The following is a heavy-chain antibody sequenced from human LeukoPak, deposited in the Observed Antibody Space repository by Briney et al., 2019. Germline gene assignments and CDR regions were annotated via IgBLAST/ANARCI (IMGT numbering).Heavy chain of an antibody. CDR3: ARAGVVPAAISRAFDI. CDR1: GGPIISGDYY. V-gene: IGHV4-30-4*08. D-gene: IGHD2-2*02. CDR2: IYHNGDT. Sequence: SETLSLTCIVSGGPIISGDYYWSWIRQPPGKGLEWIGYIYHNGDTYYNPSLKSRVSISVDTSKNQFSLKLSSVTAADTAVYYCARAGVVPAAISRAFDIWGQGSVVTVSS. J-gene: IGHJ3*02.